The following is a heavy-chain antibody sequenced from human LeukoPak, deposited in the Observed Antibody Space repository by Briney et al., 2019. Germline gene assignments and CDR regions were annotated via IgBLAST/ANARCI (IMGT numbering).Heavy chain of an antibody. Sequence: GGSLRLSCAASGFTVSSKHMTWVRQAPGKGLEWVANINQDGSEQNYVDSVKGRFTMSRDNAKKSLYLQMNSLRAEDTAVYYCARDPPGVWGKGTTVTVSS. CDR3: ARDPPGV. CDR1: GFTVSSKH. D-gene: IGHD3-10*01. V-gene: IGHV3-7*01. J-gene: IGHJ6*04. CDR2: INQDGSEQ.